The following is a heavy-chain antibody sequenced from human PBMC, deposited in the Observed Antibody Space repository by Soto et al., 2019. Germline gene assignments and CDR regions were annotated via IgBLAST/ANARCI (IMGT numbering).Heavy chain of an antibody. V-gene: IGHV1-69*13. D-gene: IGHD1-7*01. CDR1: GGTFSSYA. Sequence: SVKVSCKASGGTFSSYAISWVRQAPGQGLEWMGGIIPIFGTANYAQKFQGRVTITADESTSTAYMELSSLRSEDTAVYYCARGPGLELEEFYFDYWGQGTLVTVSS. J-gene: IGHJ4*02. CDR3: ARGPGLELEEFYFDY. CDR2: IIPIFGTA.